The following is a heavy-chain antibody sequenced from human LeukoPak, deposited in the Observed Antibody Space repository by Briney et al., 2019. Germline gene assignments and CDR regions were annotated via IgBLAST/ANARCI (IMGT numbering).Heavy chain of an antibody. CDR1: GFSFSSSE. CDR2: ISGSGGST. V-gene: IGHV3-23*01. CDR3: AKAHCSPTSCSRIDY. Sequence: GGSLRLSFAASGFSFSSSEMNWVRQAPGKGLGWVSAISGSGGSTFYADSVKGRFTISRDNSKNTVYLQMSGLRAEDTALYYCAKAHCSPTSCSRIDYWGQGTLVTVSS. D-gene: IGHD2-2*01. J-gene: IGHJ4*02.